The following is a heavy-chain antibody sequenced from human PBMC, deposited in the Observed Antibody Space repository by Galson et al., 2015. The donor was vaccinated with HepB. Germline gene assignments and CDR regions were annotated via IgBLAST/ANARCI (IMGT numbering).Heavy chain of an antibody. Sequence: SVKVSCKASGGTFSSYAISWVRQAPGQGLEWMGGIIPIFGTANYAQKFQGRVTITADKSTSTAYMELSSLRSEDTAVYYCARDRNINLRWGLYYYYGMDVWGQGTTVTVSS. CDR3: ARDRNINLRWGLYYYYGMDV. J-gene: IGHJ6*02. V-gene: IGHV1-69*06. CDR1: GGTFSSYA. CDR2: IIPIFGTA. D-gene: IGHD4-23*01.